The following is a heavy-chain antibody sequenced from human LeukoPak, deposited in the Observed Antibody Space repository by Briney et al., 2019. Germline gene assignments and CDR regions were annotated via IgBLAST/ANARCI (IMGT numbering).Heavy chain of an antibody. CDR1: GGSFSGYY. CDR3: ARGSTLYPAGAEYFQH. J-gene: IGHJ1*01. D-gene: IGHD3-16*02. CDR2: INHSGST. Sequence: PSETLSLTCAVYGGSFSGYYWSWIRQPPGKGLEWIGEINHSGSTNYNPSLKSRVTISVVTSKNQFSLKLSSVTAADTAVYYCARGSTLYPAGAEYFQHWDQGTLVTVSS. V-gene: IGHV4-34*01.